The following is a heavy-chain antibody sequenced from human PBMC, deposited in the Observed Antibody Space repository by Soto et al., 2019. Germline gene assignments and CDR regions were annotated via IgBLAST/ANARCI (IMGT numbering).Heavy chain of an antibody. CDR2: ISWNSGSI. V-gene: IGHV3-9*02. Sequence: HPGGSLRLSCAASGFTSDDYAMHWVRQAPGKGLEWVSGISWNSGSIGYADSVKGRFTISRDNAKNSLYLQMNSLRAEDTALYYCAKDGPMRSGMDMTPGAFDIWGQGTMVTVSS. CDR3: AKDGPMRSGMDMTPGAFDI. D-gene: IGHD1-26*01. CDR1: GFTSDDYA. J-gene: IGHJ3*02.